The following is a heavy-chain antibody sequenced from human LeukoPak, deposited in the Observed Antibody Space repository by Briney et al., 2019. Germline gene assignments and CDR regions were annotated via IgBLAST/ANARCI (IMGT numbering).Heavy chain of an antibody. CDR2: ISSSSSTI. V-gene: IGHV3-48*01. Sequence: GGSLRLSCAASGFTFSSYSMNWVRQAPGKGLEWVSYISSSSSTIYYADSVKGRFTISRDNSKNTLYLQMNSLRAEDTAVYYCAKSMVVVPAAPGSAYYYYMDVWGKGTTVTVSS. CDR1: GFTFSSYS. J-gene: IGHJ6*03. D-gene: IGHD2-2*01. CDR3: AKSMVVVPAAPGSAYYYYMDV.